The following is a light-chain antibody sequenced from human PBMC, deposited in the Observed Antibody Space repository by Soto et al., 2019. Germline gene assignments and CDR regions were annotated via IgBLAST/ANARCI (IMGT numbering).Light chain of an antibody. Sequence: EIALTQSPATLSVSPWERVILSCRASQSVDISLAWYQQKPGQAPRLLIYGASTRATDMPGTFSGRGSGTEFTLTITSLRPEDFGVYYCQQYRSWPRTFGQGTKVDI. V-gene: IGKV3-15*01. CDR2: GAS. CDR3: QQYRSWPRT. CDR1: QSVDIS. J-gene: IGKJ1*01.